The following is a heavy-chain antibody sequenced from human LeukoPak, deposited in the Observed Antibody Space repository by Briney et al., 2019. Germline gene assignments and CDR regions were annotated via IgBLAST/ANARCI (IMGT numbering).Heavy chain of an antibody. CDR1: GGSISSGSYY. V-gene: IGHV4-61*02. CDR2: IYTSGST. J-gene: IGHJ3*01. Sequence: SETLSLTCTVSGGSISSGSYYWSWIRQPARKGLEWIGRIYTSGSTNYNPSLKSRVTISVDTSKNQFSLKLSSVTAADTAVYYCAGDVMSTALDAFDVWGQGTVVTVSS. CDR3: AGDVMSTALDAFDV. D-gene: IGHD1-1*01.